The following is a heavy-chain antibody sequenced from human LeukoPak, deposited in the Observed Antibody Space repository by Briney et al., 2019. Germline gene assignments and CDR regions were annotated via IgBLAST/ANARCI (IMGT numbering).Heavy chain of an antibody. D-gene: IGHD2-15*01. V-gene: IGHV1-2*02. J-gene: IGHJ5*02. Sequence: ASVKVCCKASGYTFSVYHMHWVRQAPGQGLEWMGWINPDSGGTNYAQKFQGRVTMTRDTSVSTAFIELNSLRSDDTSVYYCARGYCTGGSCSGAWFDPWGQGTLVTVSS. CDR3: ARGYCTGGSCSGAWFDP. CDR1: GYTFSVYH. CDR2: INPDSGGT.